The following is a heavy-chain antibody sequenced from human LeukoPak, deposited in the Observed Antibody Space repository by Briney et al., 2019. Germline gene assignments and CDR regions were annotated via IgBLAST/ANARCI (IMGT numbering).Heavy chain of an antibody. J-gene: IGHJ6*04. V-gene: IGHV3-30*18. Sequence: GRSLRLSCAASGFTFSNYGMHWVRQAPGKGLEWVAVISYDGTNKYYTDSVKGRFTISRDNAKNSLYLQMNSLRAEDTAVYYCAELGITMIGGVWGKGTTVTISS. D-gene: IGHD3-10*02. CDR3: AELGITMIGGV. CDR2: ISYDGTNK. CDR1: GFTFSNYG.